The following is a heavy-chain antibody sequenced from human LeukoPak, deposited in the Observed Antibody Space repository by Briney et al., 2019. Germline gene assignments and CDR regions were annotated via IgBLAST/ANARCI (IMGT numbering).Heavy chain of an antibody. V-gene: IGHV3-7*01. D-gene: IGHD3-22*01. CDR1: GFTFSRYW. CDR2: INQDGSEK. CDR3: AKLISPYYDSSGYYRDYYMDV. J-gene: IGHJ6*03. Sequence: GGSLRLSCAASGFTFSRYWMSWVRQAPGKGLEWVANINQDGSEKYYVDSVKGRFTISRDNAKNSLYLQMNSLRAEDTAVYYCAKLISPYYDSSGYYRDYYMDVWGKGTTVTVSS.